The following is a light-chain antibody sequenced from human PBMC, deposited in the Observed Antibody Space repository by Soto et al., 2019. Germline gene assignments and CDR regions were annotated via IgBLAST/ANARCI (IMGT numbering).Light chain of an antibody. CDR3: QQYNNWPPFT. CDR2: GAS. J-gene: IGKJ3*01. Sequence: EIVMTQSPATLSVSPGERATLSCRASQSVSSNLAWYQQKPGQAPRLLIYGASTRATGIPARFSGSGSGTEFTLTISSLQSEDVAVYYCQQYNNWPPFTFGPGIKVDIK. V-gene: IGKV3-15*01. CDR1: QSVSSN.